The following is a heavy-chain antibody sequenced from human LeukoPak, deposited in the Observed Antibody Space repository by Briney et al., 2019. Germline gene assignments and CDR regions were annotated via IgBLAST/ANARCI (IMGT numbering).Heavy chain of an antibody. J-gene: IGHJ4*02. D-gene: IGHD4-11*01. V-gene: IGHV3-33*06. Sequence: GKSLTLSCVASQFRFPFSHYGMHWVRQAPGRGLEWVPVIWSDGTNQYYADSVKGRFTISRDNSKNTVYLQMNSLRAEDTAVYFCAKDAQRGFDYSNSLEYWGQGTLVTVS. CDR1: QFRFPFSHYG. CDR3: AKDAQRGFDYSNSLEY. CDR2: IWSDGTNQ.